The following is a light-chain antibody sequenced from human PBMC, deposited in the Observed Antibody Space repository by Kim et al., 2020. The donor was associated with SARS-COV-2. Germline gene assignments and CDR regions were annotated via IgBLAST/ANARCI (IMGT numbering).Light chain of an antibody. CDR1: KLGDKY. V-gene: IGLV3-1*01. CDR2: EDT. Sequence: SYELTQPPSVSVSPGQTASITCSGDKLGDKYAYWYQQKPGQSPVLVIYEDTKRPSGIPERFSASNSENTATLTISGTQAIDEADYYCQAWGSMTVVFGGGTQLTVL. CDR3: QAWGSMTVV. J-gene: IGLJ2*01.